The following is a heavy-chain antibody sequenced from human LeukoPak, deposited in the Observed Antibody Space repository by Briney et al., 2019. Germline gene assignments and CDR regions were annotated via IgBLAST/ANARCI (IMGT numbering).Heavy chain of an antibody. J-gene: IGHJ5*02. D-gene: IGHD2-2*01. CDR3: ARGDCSSTSCYALGYGP. Sequence: GGSLRLSCAASGFTFSSYEMNWVRQAPGKGLEWVSYISSSGSTIYYADSVKGRFTISRDNAKNSLYLQMNSLRAKDTAVYYCARGDCSSTSCYALGYGPWGQGTLVTVSS. CDR1: GFTFSSYE. V-gene: IGHV3-48*03. CDR2: ISSSGSTI.